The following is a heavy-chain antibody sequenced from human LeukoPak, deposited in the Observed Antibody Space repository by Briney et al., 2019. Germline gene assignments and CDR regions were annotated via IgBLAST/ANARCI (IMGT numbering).Heavy chain of an antibody. CDR2: IYYSGST. Sequence: PSETLSLTCTVSGDSISSYYWSWIRQPPGKGLEWIGYIYYSGSTNYNPSPKSRVTISVDTSKNQFSLKLNSVTAADTAVYYCARYNYYDSTFDYWGQGTLVTVSS. CDR3: ARYNYYDSTFDY. D-gene: IGHD3-22*01. CDR1: GDSISSYY. J-gene: IGHJ4*02. V-gene: IGHV4-59*01.